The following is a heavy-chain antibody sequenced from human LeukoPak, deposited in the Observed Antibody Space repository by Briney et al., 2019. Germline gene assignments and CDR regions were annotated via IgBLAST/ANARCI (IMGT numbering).Heavy chain of an antibody. CDR1: GGSISSSSYY. Sequence: PSETLSLTCTVSGGSISSSSYYWGWIRQPPGKGLEWIGTLYYSGSTYYNPSLKSRVSISVDTSKNQFSLKLSSVTAADTAVYYCARLSVIVGAALEYYYYYMDVWGQGTTVTVSS. D-gene: IGHD1-26*01. CDR2: LYYSGST. CDR3: ARLSVIVGAALEYYYYYMDV. V-gene: IGHV4-39*01. J-gene: IGHJ6*03.